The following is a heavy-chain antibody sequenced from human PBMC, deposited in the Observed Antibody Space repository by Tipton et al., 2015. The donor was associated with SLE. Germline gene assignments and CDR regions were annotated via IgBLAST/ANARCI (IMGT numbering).Heavy chain of an antibody. Sequence: SLRLSCAASGFTFSDYYMSWIRQAPGKGLEWVSYISSSSSYTNYADSVKGRFTISRDNAKNSLYLQMNSLRAEDTAVYYCAKLDYGDFLGDYWGQGTLVTVSS. V-gene: IGHV3-11*03. D-gene: IGHD4-17*01. CDR2: ISSSSSYT. CDR3: AKLDYGDFLGDY. CDR1: GFTFSDYY. J-gene: IGHJ4*02.